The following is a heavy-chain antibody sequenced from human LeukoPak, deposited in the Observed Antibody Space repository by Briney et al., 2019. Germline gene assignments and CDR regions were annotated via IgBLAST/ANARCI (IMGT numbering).Heavy chain of an antibody. Sequence: GGSLRLSCGASGFTFRNFWMNWVRQAPGKGLEWVANIKDDGSDKYYADSVKGRFTISRDNSKNTLYLQMNSLRAEDTAVYYCARDLGLYDHIINYFDYWGQGTLVTVSS. CDR2: IKDDGSDK. CDR3: ARDLGLYDHIINYFDY. J-gene: IGHJ4*02. CDR1: GFTFRNFW. D-gene: IGHD3-3*01. V-gene: IGHV3-7*01.